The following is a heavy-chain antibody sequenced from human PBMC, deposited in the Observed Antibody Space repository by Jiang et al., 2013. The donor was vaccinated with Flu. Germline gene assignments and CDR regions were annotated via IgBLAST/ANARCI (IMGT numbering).Heavy chain of an antibody. CDR3: AREKGPYYYYCGMDV. CDR2: ISYDGSTK. CDR1: GFTFSSFA. J-gene: IGHJ6*02. Sequence: GVVQPGRSLRLSCAASGFTFSSFAMYWGRQAPGKGLEWVADISYDGSTKYYADSVKGRFAISRDNSKNTLYLQMNSLRPEDTAVYYCAREKGPYYYYCGMDVWGQGTTVTVSS. V-gene: IGHV3-30*09.